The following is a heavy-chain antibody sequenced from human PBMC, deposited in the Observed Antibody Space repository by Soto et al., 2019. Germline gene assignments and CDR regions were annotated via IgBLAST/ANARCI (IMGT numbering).Heavy chain of an antibody. CDR3: GREAVGANPLGWFDP. J-gene: IGHJ5*02. D-gene: IGHD1-26*01. V-gene: IGHV1-2*02. CDR2: MNPRSGDT. CDR1: GYTFIGYY. Sequence: ASVKVSCKTSGYTFIGYYMHWVRQAPGQGLEWMGWMNPRSGDTNYAQKFQGRVTMTRDASFTTAYMELRRLRSDDTAVYFCGREAVGANPLGWFDPWGQGTLVTVS.